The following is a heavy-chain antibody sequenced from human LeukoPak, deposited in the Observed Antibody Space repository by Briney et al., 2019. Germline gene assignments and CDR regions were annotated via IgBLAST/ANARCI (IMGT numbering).Heavy chain of an antibody. Sequence: GGSLRLSCAASGFTVSSNYMSWVRQAPGKGLEWVSAIYSGGTTYYADSVRGRFTISRDNSKNTLYLQMNSLRAEDTAVYYCSRSGYYDVLDYWGQGTLVTVSS. CDR2: IYSGGTT. V-gene: IGHV3-53*01. D-gene: IGHD3-3*01. CDR1: GFTVSSNY. CDR3: SRSGYYDVLDY. J-gene: IGHJ4*02.